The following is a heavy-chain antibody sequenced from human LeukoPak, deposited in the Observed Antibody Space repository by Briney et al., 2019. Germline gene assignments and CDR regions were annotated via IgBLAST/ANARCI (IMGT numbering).Heavy chain of an antibody. J-gene: IGHJ5*02. V-gene: IGHV1-69*04. D-gene: IGHD6-13*01. CDR3: ARELGIAAAGTWNWFDP. CDR1: GYTFTSYD. CDR2: IIPILGIA. Sequence: GASVKVSCKASGYTFTSYDINWVRQATGQGLEWMGRIIPILGIANYAQKFQGRVTVTADKSTSTAYMELSRLRSDDTAVYYCARELGIAAAGTWNWFDPWGQGTLVTVSS.